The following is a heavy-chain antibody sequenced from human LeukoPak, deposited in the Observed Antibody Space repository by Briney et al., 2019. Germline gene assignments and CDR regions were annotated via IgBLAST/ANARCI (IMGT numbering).Heavy chain of an antibody. CDR3: ARDKTYGSGGFDY. J-gene: IGHJ4*02. V-gene: IGHV4-4*02. CDR1: GGSISSSNW. CDR2: IYHSGST. Sequence: SETLSLTCAVSGGSISSSNWWSWVRQPPGKGLEWSGEIYHSGSTNYNPSLKSRVTISVDKSKNQFSLKLSSVTAADTAVYYCARDKTYGSGGFDYWGQGTLVTVSS. D-gene: IGHD3-10*01.